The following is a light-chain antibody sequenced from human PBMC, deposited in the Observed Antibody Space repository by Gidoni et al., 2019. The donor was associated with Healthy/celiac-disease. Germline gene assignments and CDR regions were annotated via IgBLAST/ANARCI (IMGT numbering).Light chain of an antibody. CDR3: QQSYSTLFT. CDR2: AAS. Sequence: DLQMTQSPSSLSASVGDRVNITGRASQSISSYLKLYQQKPGKAPKLLTYAASSLQSGVPSRFSGSVSGTDFTLTISSLQPEDFATYYCQQSYSTLFTFGPGTKVDIK. J-gene: IGKJ3*01. CDR1: QSISSY. V-gene: IGKV1-39*01.